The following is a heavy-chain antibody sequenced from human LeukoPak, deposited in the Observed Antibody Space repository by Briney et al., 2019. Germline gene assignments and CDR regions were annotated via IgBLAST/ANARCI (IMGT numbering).Heavy chain of an antibody. CDR3: AKSFAQRWLQSSYYFDY. Sequence: GGSLRLSCAASGFTFSSYGMHWVRQAPGKGLEWVAFIRYDGSNKYYADSVKGRFTISRDNSKNTLHLQMNSLRAEDTAVYYCAKSFAQRWLQSSYYFDYWGQGTLVTVSS. D-gene: IGHD5-24*01. J-gene: IGHJ4*02. CDR1: GFTFSSYG. V-gene: IGHV3-30*02. CDR2: IRYDGSNK.